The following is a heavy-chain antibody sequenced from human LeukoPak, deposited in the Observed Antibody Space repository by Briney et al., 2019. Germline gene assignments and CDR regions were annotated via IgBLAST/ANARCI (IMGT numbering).Heavy chain of an antibody. D-gene: IGHD3-22*01. Sequence: PSQTLSLTCTVSGGSISSDDYYWSWIRQPPGKGLEWIGYIYYSGSTYYNPSLKSRVTISVDTSKNQFSLKLSSVTAADTAVYYCARDCGDSSGCPFDYWGQGTLVTVSS. CDR1: GGSISSDDYY. V-gene: IGHV4-30-4*08. CDR3: ARDCGDSSGCPFDY. CDR2: IYYSGST. J-gene: IGHJ4*02.